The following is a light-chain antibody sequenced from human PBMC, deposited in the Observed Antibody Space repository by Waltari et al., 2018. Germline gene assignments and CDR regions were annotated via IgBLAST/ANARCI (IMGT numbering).Light chain of an antibody. CDR1: QSINSW. V-gene: IGKV1-5*03. Sequence: DIQMTQSPSTLSASVGDRVTITCRASQSINSWLAWSQHKPGKVPKLLIYKASTLESGGPSRFSGSGSGTEFTLTISSLQPDDFATYHCQQYKSFPWTFGQGTKVEIK. CDR3: QQYKSFPWT. CDR2: KAS. J-gene: IGKJ1*01.